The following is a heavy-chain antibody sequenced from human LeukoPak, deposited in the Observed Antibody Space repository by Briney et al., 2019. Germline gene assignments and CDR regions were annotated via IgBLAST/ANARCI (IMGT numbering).Heavy chain of an antibody. D-gene: IGHD4-17*01. CDR3: ARDLGYGDYSGWFDP. CDR1: GYTFTSYG. CDR2: ISAYNGNT. Sequence: ASVKVSCKASGYTFTSYGISWVRQAPGQGLEWMGWISAYNGNTNYAQKLQGRVTMTTDTSTSTAYVELRSLRSDDTAVYYCARDLGYGDYSGWFDPWGQGTLVTVSS. J-gene: IGHJ5*02. V-gene: IGHV1-18*01.